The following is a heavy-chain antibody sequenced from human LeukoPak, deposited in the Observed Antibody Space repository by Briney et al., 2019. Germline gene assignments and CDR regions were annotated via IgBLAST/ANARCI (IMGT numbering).Heavy chain of an antibody. Sequence: ASVKVSCKASGYTFTAYYIHWLRQAPGQGPEWMGWIKPDSGSSHYAQKFQGRVTMTRDTSSNSAYMDLTRLKSDDTVLYYCARARVPIAVAGLYYFDYWGQGALVTVSS. J-gene: IGHJ4*02. CDR2: IKPDSGSS. CDR1: GYTFTAYY. V-gene: IGHV1-2*02. CDR3: ARARVPIAVAGLYYFDY. D-gene: IGHD6-19*01.